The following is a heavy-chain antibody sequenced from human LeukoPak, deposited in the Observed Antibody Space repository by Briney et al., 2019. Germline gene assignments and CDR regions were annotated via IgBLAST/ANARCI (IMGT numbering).Heavy chain of an antibody. Sequence: GASVKVSCKASGCSFTGYYMHWVRQAPGQGLEWMGWINPNSGGTNYAQKFQGRVTMTRDTSISTAYMELSRLRSDDTAVYYCARRQNYYDSSGYYSVSAAYYFDYWGQGTLVTVSS. J-gene: IGHJ4*02. CDR3: ARRQNYYDSSGYYSVSAAYYFDY. CDR2: INPNSGGT. D-gene: IGHD3-22*01. CDR1: GCSFTGYY. V-gene: IGHV1-2*02.